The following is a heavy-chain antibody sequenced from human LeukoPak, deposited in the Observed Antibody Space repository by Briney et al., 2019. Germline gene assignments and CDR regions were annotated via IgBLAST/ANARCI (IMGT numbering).Heavy chain of an antibody. D-gene: IGHD6-19*01. J-gene: IGHJ4*02. CDR1: GFTFDDYG. CDR2: INWNGGST. V-gene: IGHV3-20*04. Sequence: GGSLRLSCAASGFTFDDYGMSWVRQAPGKGLEWVSGINWNGGSTGYAVSVKGRFTISRDNAKNSLYLQMNSLRAEDTALYYCARVPCSSGWYGGYYFDYWGQGTLVTVSS. CDR3: ARVPCSSGWYGGYYFDY.